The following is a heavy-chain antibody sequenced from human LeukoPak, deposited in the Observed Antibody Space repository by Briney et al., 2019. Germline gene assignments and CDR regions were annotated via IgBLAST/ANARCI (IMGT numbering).Heavy chain of an antibody. V-gene: IGHV4-34*01. J-gene: IGHJ4*02. CDR1: GGSFSGYY. CDR2: INHSGST. D-gene: IGHD3-22*01. Sequence: SETLSLTCAVYGGSFSGYYWSWIRQPPGKGLEWIGEINHSGSTNYNPSLKSRVTISVDTSKNQFSLKLSSVTAADTAVYYCARSAYYYDSSGSYYPYYWGQGTLVTVSS. CDR3: ARSAYYYDSSGSYYPYY.